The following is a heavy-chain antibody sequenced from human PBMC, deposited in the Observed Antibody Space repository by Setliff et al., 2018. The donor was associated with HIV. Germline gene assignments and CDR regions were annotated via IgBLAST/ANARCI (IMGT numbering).Heavy chain of an antibody. CDR1: GGTFSSYS. D-gene: IGHD2-15*01. V-gene: IGHV1-69*13. CDR2: IIPIFNTA. Sequence: GASVKVSCKASGGTFSSYSITWVRQAPGQGLEWMGGIIPIFNTANYAQKFQGRVTITADESTSTAYMELSSLGSEDTAVYYCARGSGGYCSGGSCYFGFVLALWGQGTTVTVSS. CDR3: ARGSGGYCSGGSCYFGFVLAL. J-gene: IGHJ6*02.